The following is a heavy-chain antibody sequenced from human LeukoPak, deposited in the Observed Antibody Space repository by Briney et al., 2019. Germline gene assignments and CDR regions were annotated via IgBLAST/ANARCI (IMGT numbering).Heavy chain of an antibody. CDR3: ARGAARPGDGWFDR. V-gene: IGHV3-33*08. Sequence: GGSLRLSCAASGFTFSSYAMYWVRQAPGKGLEWVAVIWYDGSNKYYADSVKGRFTISRDNSKNTLYLQMNSLRAEDTAVYYCARGAARPGDGWFDRWREEPLVSVPS. J-gene: IGHJ5*02. CDR2: IWYDGSNK. CDR1: GFTFSSYA. D-gene: IGHD6-6*01.